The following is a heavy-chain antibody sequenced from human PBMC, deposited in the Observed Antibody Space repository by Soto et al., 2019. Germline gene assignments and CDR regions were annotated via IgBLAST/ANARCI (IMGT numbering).Heavy chain of an antibody. Sequence: QVQLVESGGGLVQPGGSLRLSCAASGFTFSDYYMNWIRQAPGKGLEWVSDISDSGNTIYYADSVKGRFTISRDNAKNALYLQMNSLRVEDTAVYYCARVAVVTTNYFQHWGQGTLVTVSS. CDR3: ARVAVVTTNYFQH. CDR2: ISDSGNTI. D-gene: IGHD2-21*02. V-gene: IGHV3-11*01. J-gene: IGHJ1*01. CDR1: GFTFSDYY.